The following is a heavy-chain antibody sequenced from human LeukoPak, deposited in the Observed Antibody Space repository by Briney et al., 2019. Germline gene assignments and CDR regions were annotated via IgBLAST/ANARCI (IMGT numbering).Heavy chain of an antibody. J-gene: IGHJ6*03. CDR2: IWYDGSNK. Sequence: GGSLRLSCAASGFTFSSYGMHWVRQAPGRGLEWVAVIWYDGSNKYYADSVKGRFTISRDNSKNTLYLQMNSLRAEDTAVYYCARDSASYYGSGNTNHYYYYYYMDVWGKGTTVTVSS. CDR1: GFTFSSYG. D-gene: IGHD3-10*01. CDR3: ARDSASYYGSGNTNHYYYYYYMDV. V-gene: IGHV3-33*01.